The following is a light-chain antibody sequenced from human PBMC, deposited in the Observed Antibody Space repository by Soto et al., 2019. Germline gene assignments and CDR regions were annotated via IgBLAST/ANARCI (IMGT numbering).Light chain of an antibody. V-gene: IGKV3-11*01. CDR1: QSVYTY. Sequence: EIVLTQSPATLSLSPGERATLSCRASQSVYTYLAWYQQKRGRAPRLLIYDASNRATAIPARFRGSGSGTAFTLTISSLEPEDFAVYYCQQRSNWPYTFGQGTKLEIK. CDR2: DAS. CDR3: QQRSNWPYT. J-gene: IGKJ2*01.